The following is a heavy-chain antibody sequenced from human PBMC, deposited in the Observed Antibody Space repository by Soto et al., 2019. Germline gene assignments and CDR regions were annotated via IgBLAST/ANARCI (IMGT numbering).Heavy chain of an antibody. CDR2: MKPNSGDT. J-gene: IGHJ6*02. CDR3: ARRRAVVAARPYYYYAMDV. CDR1: GYTFTSYD. Sequence: ASVKVSCKTSGYTFTSYDINWVRQAPGQGLEWMGWMKPNSGDTGYAPKFQGSVNMTRNTSTGTAYMELSSPISEDTAVYYCARRRAVVAARPYYYYAMDVWGQGTTVTV. V-gene: IGHV1-8*01. D-gene: IGHD6-6*01.